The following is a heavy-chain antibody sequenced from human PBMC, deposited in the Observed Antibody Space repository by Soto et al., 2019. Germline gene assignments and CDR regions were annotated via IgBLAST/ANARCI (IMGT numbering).Heavy chain of an antibody. V-gene: IGHV3-30*18. J-gene: IGHJ4*02. CDR3: AKSVYNWNDGFFDY. CDR1: GFTFSSYG. Sequence: QVQLVESGGGVVQPGRSLRLSCADSGFTFSSYGMHWVRQAPGKGLEWVSVISYDGINKYYADSVKGRFTISRDNSKNTLYLQMNSLRAEDTAVYYCAKSVYNWNDGFFDYWGQGTLVTVSS. D-gene: IGHD1-1*01. CDR2: ISYDGINK.